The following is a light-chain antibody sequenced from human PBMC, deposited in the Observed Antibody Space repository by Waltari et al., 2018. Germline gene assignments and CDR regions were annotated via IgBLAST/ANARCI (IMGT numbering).Light chain of an antibody. CDR1: QSVSSY. V-gene: IGKV3-11*01. J-gene: IGKJ2*01. CDR3: QQRSNWDT. CDR2: DAS. Sequence: EIVLTQSPATLSLSPGERATLSCRASQSVSSYLAWYQQKPGQAPRLLIYDASNRATGIPARFSGSRSGTDFTLTISSLEPEDFAVYYCQQRSNWDTFGQGTKLEIK.